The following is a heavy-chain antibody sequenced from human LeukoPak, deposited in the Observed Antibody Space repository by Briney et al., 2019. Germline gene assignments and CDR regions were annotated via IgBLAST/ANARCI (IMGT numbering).Heavy chain of an antibody. J-gene: IGHJ3*02. CDR1: GGSISSDSYY. V-gene: IGHV4-39*01. CDR3: ARILGYCSSISCAEAFDI. Sequence: PSETLSLTCTVSGGSISSDSYYWGWIRQPPGKGLDWIGNIYSSGSTYYNPSLKSRVTISADTSKNQFSLNLSSVTAADTAVYYCARILGYCSSISCAEAFDIWGQGTMVTVSS. D-gene: IGHD2-2*01. CDR2: IYSSGST.